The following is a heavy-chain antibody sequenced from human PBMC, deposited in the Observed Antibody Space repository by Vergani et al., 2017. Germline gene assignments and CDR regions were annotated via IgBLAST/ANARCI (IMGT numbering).Heavy chain of an antibody. CDR3: AREGGSMVATSY. D-gene: IGHD5-12*01. J-gene: IGHJ4*02. CDR1: GYSISSGYY. Sequence: QVQLQESGPGLVKPSETLSLTCAVSGYSISSGYYWGWIRQPPGKGLEWIGSIYHSGSTYYNPSLKSRVTISVDTSKNQFSLKLSSVTAADTAVYYCAREGGSMVATSYWGQGTLVTVSS. CDR2: IYHSGST. V-gene: IGHV4-38-2*02.